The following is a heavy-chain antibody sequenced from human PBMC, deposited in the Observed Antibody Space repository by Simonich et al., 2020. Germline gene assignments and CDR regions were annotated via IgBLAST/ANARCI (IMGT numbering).Heavy chain of an antibody. CDR2: NNPNSGGT. CDR1: GYTFTGYY. Sequence: QVQLVQSGAEVKKPGASVKVSCKASGYTFTGYYMHWVRQAPGQGLWLMGWNNPNSGGTNYAQKFQGRDTMTRYTSISTAYMELSRLRSDDTAVYYCARGGVQYYYYYMDVWGKGTTVTVSS. J-gene: IGHJ6*03. V-gene: IGHV1-2*02. CDR3: ARGGVQYYYYYMDV. D-gene: IGHD3-3*01.